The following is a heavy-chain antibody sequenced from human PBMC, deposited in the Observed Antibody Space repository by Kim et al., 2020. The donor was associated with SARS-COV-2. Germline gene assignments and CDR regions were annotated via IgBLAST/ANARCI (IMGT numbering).Heavy chain of an antibody. D-gene: IGHD3-3*01. J-gene: IGHJ6*02. Sequence: SVKVSCKASGGTFSSYAISWVRQAPGQGLEWMGGIIPIFGTANYAQKFQGRVTITADESTSTAYMELSSLRSEDTAVYYCASPAPGDFWSGYYNGHAYYYYGMDVWGQGTTVTVSS. CDR1: GGTFSSYA. V-gene: IGHV1-69*13. CDR2: IIPIFGTA. CDR3: ASPAPGDFWSGYYNGHAYYYYGMDV.